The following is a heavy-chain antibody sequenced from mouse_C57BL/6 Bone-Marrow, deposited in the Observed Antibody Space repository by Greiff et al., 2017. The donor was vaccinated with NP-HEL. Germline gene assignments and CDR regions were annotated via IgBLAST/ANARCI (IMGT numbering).Heavy chain of an antibody. CDR2: FYPGSGSI. D-gene: IGHD2-5*01. V-gene: IGHV1-62-2*01. CDR3: ARHEGSEEYSNWGFAY. J-gene: IGHJ3*01. Sequence: VQGVESGAELVKPGASVKLSCKASGYTFTEYTIHWVKQRSGQGLEWIGWFYPGSGSIKYNEKFKDKATLTADKSSSTVYMELSRLTSEDSAVYFCARHEGSEEYSNWGFAYWGQGTLVTVSA. CDR1: GYTFTEYT.